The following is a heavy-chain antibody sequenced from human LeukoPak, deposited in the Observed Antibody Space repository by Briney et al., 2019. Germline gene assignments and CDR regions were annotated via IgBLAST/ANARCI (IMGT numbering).Heavy chain of an antibody. CDR3: ARAQWLVPPYFDF. CDR1: GYSISSNYY. Sequence: SETLSLTCAVSGYSISSNYYWGWIRQPPGKGLEWIGSIYHTGRIYYNPSLKSRVTISVDTSKNQFSLKLNSVTAADTAVYYCARAQWLVPPYFDFWGQGTLVTVSS. CDR2: IYHTGRI. J-gene: IGHJ4*02. V-gene: IGHV4-38-2*01. D-gene: IGHD6-19*01.